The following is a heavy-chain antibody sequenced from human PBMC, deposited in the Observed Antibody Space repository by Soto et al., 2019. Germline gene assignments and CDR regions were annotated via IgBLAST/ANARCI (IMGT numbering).Heavy chain of an antibody. CDR1: GYTFTSYY. V-gene: IGHV1-46*01. D-gene: IGHD7-27*01. Sequence: ASVKVSCKASGYTFTSYYMHWVRQAPGQGLEWMGIINPSAGSTNYAQKFQGRVTMTRDTSTSTVYMELSSLRSENTALYYCARARTGDFDYWGQGTRVTVSA. CDR3: ARARTGDFDY. J-gene: IGHJ4*02. CDR2: INPSAGST.